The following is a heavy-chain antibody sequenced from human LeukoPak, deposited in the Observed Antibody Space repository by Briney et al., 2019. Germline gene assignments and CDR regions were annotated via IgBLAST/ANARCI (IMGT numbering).Heavy chain of an antibody. CDR1: GGSISSSSYY. CDR3: ARHSRGEGTPSDY. J-gene: IGHJ4*02. CDR2: IYYSGST. V-gene: IGHV4-39*01. Sequence: KPSETLSLTCTVSGGSISSSSYYWGWVRQPPGKGVEGIGSIYYSGSTYYNPPLKSRVTISVDTSKNQFSLKLSSVTAADTAVYYCARHSRGEGTPSDYWGQGTLVTVSS. D-gene: IGHD3-10*01.